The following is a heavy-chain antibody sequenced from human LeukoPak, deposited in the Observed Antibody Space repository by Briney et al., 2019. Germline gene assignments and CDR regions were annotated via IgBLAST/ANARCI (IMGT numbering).Heavy chain of an antibody. CDR1: GYTFTGYY. CDR2: INPNSGGT. V-gene: IGHV1-2*02. CDR3: ARDGDCSSTSCYQDY. D-gene: IGHD2-2*03. Sequence: GASVKVSCKASGYTFTGYYMHWVRQAPGQGLEWMGWINPNSGGTNYAQKFQGGVTMTRDTSISTAYMELSRLRSDDTAVYYCARDGDCSSTSCYQDYWGQGTLVTVSS. J-gene: IGHJ4*02.